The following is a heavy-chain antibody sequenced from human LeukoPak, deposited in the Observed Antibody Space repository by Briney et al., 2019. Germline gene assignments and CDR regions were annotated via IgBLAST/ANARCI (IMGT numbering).Heavy chain of an antibody. D-gene: IGHD4-11*01. CDR3: AFNNNFKY. Sequence: PGESLRLSCAASGFTFSTYSMNWVRQAPGQGLEWVANIKYDGSEKYYVDSVKGRFTISRDDAKNSLSLQMSNVRAEDTAVYYCAFNNNFKYWGQGTQVTVSS. J-gene: IGHJ4*02. V-gene: IGHV3-7*01. CDR1: GFTFSTYS. CDR2: IKYDGSEK.